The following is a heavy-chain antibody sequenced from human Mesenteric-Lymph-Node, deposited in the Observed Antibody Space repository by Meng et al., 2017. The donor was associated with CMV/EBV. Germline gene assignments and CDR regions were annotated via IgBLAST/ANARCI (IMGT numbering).Heavy chain of an antibody. CDR1: SLNGYY. CDR3: ARGYCITLVRGVPNPLDY. V-gene: IGHV4-34*01. Sequence: SLNGYYWSWIRQAPGKGLEWIGEISHSGSTNYSPSLKSRVTISVDTSKNQFTLNLRSVTAADTAVYYCARGYCITLVRGVPNPLDYWGQGVLVTVSS. J-gene: IGHJ4*02. CDR2: ISHSGST. D-gene: IGHD3-10*01.